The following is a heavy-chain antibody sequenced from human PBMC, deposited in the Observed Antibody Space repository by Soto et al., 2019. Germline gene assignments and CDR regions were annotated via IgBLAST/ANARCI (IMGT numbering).Heavy chain of an antibody. J-gene: IGHJ4*02. CDR2: ISAYNGNT. CDR1: GFRFSSKC. CDR3: ARDRYYDSSGYYGLDY. V-gene: IGHV1-18*01. D-gene: IGHD3-22*01. Sequence: SVEASWEACGFRFSSKCLCWVRQDPGQGLEWMGWISAYNGNTIYAQMLQDRVTMTTDTSTTTAYMELRSLRSDDTAVYYCARDRYYDSSGYYGLDYWGQGTQVTVSS.